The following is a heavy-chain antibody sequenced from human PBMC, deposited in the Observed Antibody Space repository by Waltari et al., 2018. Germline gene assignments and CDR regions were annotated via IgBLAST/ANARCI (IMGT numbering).Heavy chain of an antibody. CDR1: GYTFKNYG. J-gene: IGHJ3*01. D-gene: IGHD4-17*01. Sequence: QVQLVQSGAEVKKPGASVKVSCKASGYTFKNYGISWVRQAPGQGLEWMGWSSTYNGDRNYAQGLQGRVTMTTDTSTTTAYMELRSLRSDDTAVYYCARIRGSRLLTTVTTDGFDVWGQGTMVTVSS. V-gene: IGHV1-18*01. CDR2: SSTYNGDR. CDR3: ARIRGSRLLTTVTTDGFDV.